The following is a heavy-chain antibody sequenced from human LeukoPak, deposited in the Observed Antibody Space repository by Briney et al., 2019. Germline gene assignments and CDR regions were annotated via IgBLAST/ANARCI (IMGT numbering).Heavy chain of an antibody. CDR3: ASLSASMVRGVIKDQRNLYQSDY. CDR2: ISAYNGNT. Sequence: ASVKVSCKASGYTFTTYDINWVRQATGQGLEWMGWISAYNGNTNYAQKLQGRVTMTTDTSTSTAYMELRSLRSDDTAVYYCASLSASMVRGVIKDQRNLYQSDYWGQGTLVTVSS. J-gene: IGHJ4*02. V-gene: IGHV1-18*01. D-gene: IGHD3-10*01. CDR1: GYTFTTYD.